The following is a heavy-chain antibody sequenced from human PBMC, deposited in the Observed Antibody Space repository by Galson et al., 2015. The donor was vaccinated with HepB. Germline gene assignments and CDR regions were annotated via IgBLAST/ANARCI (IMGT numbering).Heavy chain of an antibody. CDR2: ISSSSSYI. CDR3: ARDSGYYDSSGSLVDY. CDR1: GFTFSSYS. J-gene: IGHJ4*02. V-gene: IGHV3-21*01. Sequence: SLRLSCAASGFTFSSYSMNWVRQAPGKGLEWVSSISSSSSYIYYADSVKGRFTISRDNAKNSLYLQMNSLRAEDTAVYYCARDSGYYDSSGSLVDYWGQGTLVTVSS. D-gene: IGHD3-22*01.